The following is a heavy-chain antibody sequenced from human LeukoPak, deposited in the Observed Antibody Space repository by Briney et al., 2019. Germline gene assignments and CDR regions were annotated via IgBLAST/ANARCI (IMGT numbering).Heavy chain of an antibody. CDR1: GGSISSYY. Sequence: PSETLSLTCTVSGGSISSYYWSWIRQPPGKGLEWIGYIYYSGSTNYNPSLKSRVTISVDTSKNQFSLKLSSVTAADTAVYYCARDRRPNRDSSGRLVGFDPWGQGTLVAVSS. CDR3: ARDRRPNRDSSGRLVGFDP. D-gene: IGHD6-19*01. CDR2: IYYSGST. J-gene: IGHJ5*02. V-gene: IGHV4-59*01.